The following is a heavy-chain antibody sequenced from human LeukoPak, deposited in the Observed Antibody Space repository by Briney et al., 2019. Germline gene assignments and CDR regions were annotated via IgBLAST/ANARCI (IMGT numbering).Heavy chain of an antibody. CDR2: MYYTGST. J-gene: IGHJ4*02. CDR1: GGSISSYY. D-gene: IGHD2-15*01. Sequence: SETLSLTCTVSGGSISSYYWSWIRQPPGKGLEWIGYMYYTGSTNYNPSLKSRVTISVDTSKNQFSLKLSSVTAADTAVYYCARTLVVAAREPYFDYWGQGTLVTVSS. V-gene: IGHV4-59*01. CDR3: ARTLVVAAREPYFDY.